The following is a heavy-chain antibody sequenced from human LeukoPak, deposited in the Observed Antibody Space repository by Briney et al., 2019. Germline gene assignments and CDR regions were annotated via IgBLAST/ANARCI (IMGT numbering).Heavy chain of an antibody. V-gene: IGHV3-66*01. D-gene: IGHD3-16*01. CDR2: IYSGGST. CDR3: AGWGRDLDAFDI. CDR1: GYTVSSYY. Sequence: GGSLRLSCAASGYTVSSYYMIWVRQAPGKGLEWVSVIYSGGSTYYADSVKGRFTISRDNSKNTLYLQMNSLRAEDTAGNYCAGWGRDLDAFDIWGQGTMVTVSS. J-gene: IGHJ3*02.